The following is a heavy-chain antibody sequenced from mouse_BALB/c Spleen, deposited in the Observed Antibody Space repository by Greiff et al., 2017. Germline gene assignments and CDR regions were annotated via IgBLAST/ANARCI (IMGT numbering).Heavy chain of an antibody. CDR2: ISYSGST. V-gene: IGHV3-2*02. J-gene: IGHJ3*01. CDR3: ARSRYGNYD. CDR1: GYSITSDYA. D-gene: IGHD2-10*02. Sequence: EVQGVESGPGLVKPSQSLSLTCTVTGYSITSDYAWNWIRQFPGNKLEWMGYISYSGSTSYNPSLKSRISITRDTSKNQFFLQLNSVTTEDTATYYCARSRYGNYDWGQGTLVTVSA.